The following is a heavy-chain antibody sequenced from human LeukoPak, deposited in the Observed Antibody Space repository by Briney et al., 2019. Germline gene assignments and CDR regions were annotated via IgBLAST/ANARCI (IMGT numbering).Heavy chain of an antibody. CDR1: GFSFRSYS. D-gene: IGHD1-1*01. Sequence: GGSLRLSCAASGFSFRSYSMDWVRQAPGKGLEWVSSITGSSCYIYYADSVKGRFTISRDNAENSLFLQMNSLRPEDTAVYFCARDRLEGGETIDGWGERSLVTV. CDR2: ITGSSCYI. CDR3: ARDRLEGGETIDG. J-gene: IGHJ4*02. V-gene: IGHV3-21*01.